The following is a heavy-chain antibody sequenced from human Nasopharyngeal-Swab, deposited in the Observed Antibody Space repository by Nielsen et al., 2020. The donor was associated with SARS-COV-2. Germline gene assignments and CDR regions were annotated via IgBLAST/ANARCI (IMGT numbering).Heavy chain of an antibody. V-gene: IGHV3-66*01. J-gene: IGHJ6*02. Sequence: GGSLRLSCAASGITVSSNYMTWVRQAPGKGLEWVSLIYSDGSTYYSDSVRGRFTISRDNSKNTLYLQMNSLRAEDTALYYCARDNRFQLWSRFYGLDVWGQGTTVTVSS. CDR1: GITVSSNY. D-gene: IGHD3-10*01. CDR3: ARDNRFQLWSRFYGLDV. CDR2: IYSDGST.